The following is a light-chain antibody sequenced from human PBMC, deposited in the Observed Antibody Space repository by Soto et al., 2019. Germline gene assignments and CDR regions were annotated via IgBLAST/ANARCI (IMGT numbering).Light chain of an antibody. J-gene: IGKJ5*01. CDR3: QQYNSWPPIT. CDR2: GAS. CDR1: QSLRSS. V-gene: IGKV3-15*01. Sequence: ETMMTQSPDTLSVSLGDRATISCRSSQSLRSSLAWYQQKPGQAPKLLIYGASTRARGFPARFSGSGSGTDFTLTISSLQSEDFAVYYCQQYNSWPPITLGQGTRLEIK.